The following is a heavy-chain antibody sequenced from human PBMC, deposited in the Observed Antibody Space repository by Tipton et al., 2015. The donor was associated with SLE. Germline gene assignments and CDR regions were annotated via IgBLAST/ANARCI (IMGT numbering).Heavy chain of an antibody. CDR2: ISSSSSYI. CDR3: TRVESTSWAFDI. CDR1: GFTFSSYS. Sequence: SLRLSCAASGFTFSSYSMNWVRQAPGKGLEWVSSISSSSSYIYYADSVKGRFTISRDNAKNSLYLQMNSLRAEDTAVYYCTRVESTSWAFDIGGQGTMVTVSS. V-gene: IGHV3-21*01. D-gene: IGHD2/OR15-2a*01. J-gene: IGHJ3*02.